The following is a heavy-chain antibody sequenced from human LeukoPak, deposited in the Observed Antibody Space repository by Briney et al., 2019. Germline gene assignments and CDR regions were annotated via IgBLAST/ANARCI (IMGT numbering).Heavy chain of an antibody. V-gene: IGHV3-66*01. CDR2: IYSGGST. CDR3: ARGGSSVDTAMDV. Sequence: GGSLRLSCAASGFTVSSNYMSWVRQAPGKGLEWVSLIYSGGSTYYADSVKGRFTISRDNSKNTLYLQMNSLRAEDTAVYYCARGGSSVDTAMDVWGKGTTVTVSS. CDR1: GFTVSSNY. D-gene: IGHD5-18*01. J-gene: IGHJ6*04.